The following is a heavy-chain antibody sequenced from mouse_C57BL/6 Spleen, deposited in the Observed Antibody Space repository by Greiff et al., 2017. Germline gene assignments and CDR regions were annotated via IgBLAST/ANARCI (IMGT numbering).Heavy chain of an antibody. CDR1: GYTFTSYW. CDR3: ARGGSNGFDY. CDR2: IDPSDSYT. Sequence: VQLQQPGAELVMPGASVKLSCKASGYTFTSYWMHWVKQRPGQGLEWIGEIDPSDSYTNYTQQFKGKSTLTVAKSSSTAYMQLSILTSEDSAVYYCARGGSNGFDYGGQGTTLTVSS. D-gene: IGHD2-5*01. V-gene: IGHV1-69*01. J-gene: IGHJ2*01.